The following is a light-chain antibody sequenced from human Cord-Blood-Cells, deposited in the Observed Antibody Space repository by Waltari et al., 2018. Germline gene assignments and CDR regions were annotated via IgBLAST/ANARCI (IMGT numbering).Light chain of an antibody. Sequence: DIVMTQSPLSLPVTPGEPASISCRSSQSLLHSNGYNYLGWYLQKPGQSPQLLIYLVSNRASGVPDRCSGSGSGTDFTLKISRVEAEDVGVYYCMQALQTPYSFGQGTKLEIK. V-gene: IGKV2-28*01. CDR1: QSLLHSNGYNY. CDR2: LVS. J-gene: IGKJ2*03. CDR3: MQALQTPYS.